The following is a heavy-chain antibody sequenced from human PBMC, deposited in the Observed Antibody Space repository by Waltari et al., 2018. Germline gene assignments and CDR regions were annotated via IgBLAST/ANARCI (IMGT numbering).Heavy chain of an antibody. Sequence: QVQLVQSGAEVKKPGASVKVSCKVSGYTLTELSMHWVRQAPGKGLEWMGGFDPEDGETIYAQKFQGRVTMTEDTSTDTAYMELSSLRSEDTAVYYCATLGYCTDGVCYSYYYYGMDVWGQGTTVTVSS. CDR1: GYTLTELS. CDR2: FDPEDGET. D-gene: IGHD2-8*01. V-gene: IGHV1-24*01. CDR3: ATLGYCTDGVCYSYYYYGMDV. J-gene: IGHJ6*02.